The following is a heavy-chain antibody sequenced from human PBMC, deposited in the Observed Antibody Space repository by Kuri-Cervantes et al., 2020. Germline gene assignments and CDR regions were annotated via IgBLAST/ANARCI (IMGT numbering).Heavy chain of an antibody. D-gene: IGHD3-3*01. J-gene: IGHJ3*02. V-gene: IGHV2-70*11. Sequence: SGPTLVKPTQTLTLTCTFSGFSLSTSGMCVSWIRQPPGKALEWLARIDWDDDKYYSTSLKTRLTISKDTSKNQVVLTMTNMDPVDTATYYCARQTTFGVVGAFDIWGQGTMVTVSS. CDR1: GFSLSTSGMC. CDR3: ARQTTFGVVGAFDI. CDR2: IDWDDDK.